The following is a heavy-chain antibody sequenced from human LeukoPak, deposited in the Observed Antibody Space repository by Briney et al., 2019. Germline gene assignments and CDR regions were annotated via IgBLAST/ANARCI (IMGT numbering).Heavy chain of an antibody. V-gene: IGHV3-23*01. Sequence: GGTLRLSCAASGFTFSNHGMNWVRQVPGKGLEWVSAISGSGGSTYYADSVKGRFTISRDNSKNTLYLQMNSLRAEDTAVYYCAKDLISQQLVPYYFDYWGQGTLVTVSS. CDR3: AKDLISQQLVPYYFDY. CDR2: ISGSGGST. CDR1: GFTFSNHG. D-gene: IGHD6-13*01. J-gene: IGHJ4*02.